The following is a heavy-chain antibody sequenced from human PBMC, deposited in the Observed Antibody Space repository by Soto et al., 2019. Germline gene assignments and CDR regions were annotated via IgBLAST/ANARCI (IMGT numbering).Heavy chain of an antibody. V-gene: IGHV3-23*01. J-gene: IGHJ6*02. CDR1: GFTFSSYA. CDR3: AKEDSGIVVVTTGFYYSGMDV. CDR2: ISGSGGST. Sequence: EVQLLESGGGLVQPGGSLRLSCAASGFTFSSYAMSWVRQAPGKGLEWVSAISGSGGSTYYADSVKGRFTISRDNSKNTLYLQMNSLRAEDTAVYYCAKEDSGIVVVTTGFYYSGMDVWGQGTTVTVSS. D-gene: IGHD2-21*02.